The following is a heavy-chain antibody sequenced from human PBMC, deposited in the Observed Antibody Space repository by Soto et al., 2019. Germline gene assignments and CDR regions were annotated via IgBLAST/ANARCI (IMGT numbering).Heavy chain of an antibody. CDR1: GGSISSGY. CDR3: ARDVSPTY. J-gene: IGHJ4*02. Sequence: PSETLSLTCSVSGGSISSGYWTWIRHPPGKGLEWIGYIYLGGSINYNPSLKSRVIISVDTAKNQFSLRLSSVTAADTAVYYCARDVSPTYWGQGMLVTVSS. V-gene: IGHV4-59*01. CDR2: IYLGGSI.